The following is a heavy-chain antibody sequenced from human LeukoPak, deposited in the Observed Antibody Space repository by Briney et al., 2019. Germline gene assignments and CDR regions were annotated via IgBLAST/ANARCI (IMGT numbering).Heavy chain of an antibody. CDR2: ISGSSGST. CDR1: GFTFSSYA. V-gene: IGHV3-23*01. Sequence: GGSLRLSCAASGFTFSSYAMSWVRQAPGKGLECVSAISGSSGSTYYADSVKGRFTISRDNSKNTLYLQMNSLRAEDTAVNYCEKGITATTGIFDIWGQGTMVTVSS. D-gene: IGHD1-20*01. CDR3: EKGITATTGIFDI. J-gene: IGHJ3*02.